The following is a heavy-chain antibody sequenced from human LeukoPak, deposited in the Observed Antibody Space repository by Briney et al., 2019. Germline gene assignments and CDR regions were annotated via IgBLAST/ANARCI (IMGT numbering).Heavy chain of an antibody. CDR1: GGSISSGGYY. J-gene: IGHJ4*02. Sequence: SQTLSLTCTVSGGSISSGGYYWRWIRQHPGKGLEWIGYIYYSGSTYYNPSLKSRVTISVDTSKNQFSLKLSPVTAADTAVYYCARARGIYGDLDYWGQGTLVTVSS. V-gene: IGHV4-31*03. CDR2: IYYSGST. D-gene: IGHD4-17*01. CDR3: ARARGIYGDLDY.